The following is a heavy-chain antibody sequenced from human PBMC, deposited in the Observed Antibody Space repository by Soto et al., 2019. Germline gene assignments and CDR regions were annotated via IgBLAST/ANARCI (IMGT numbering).Heavy chain of an antibody. J-gene: IGHJ6*02. CDR2: IYYSGNT. Sequence: QVQLQESGPGLVKPPQTLSLTCTVSGGSIRSGGYYWSWVRQNPRRGLEWIGNIYYSGNTYYNPSLKSRLTISVDTSKNQFSLNLSSVTAADTAVYYCARDRLMATAGTARHYFGLDVWGQGTTVTVSS. D-gene: IGHD5-18*01. CDR1: GGSIRSGGYY. V-gene: IGHV4-31*03. CDR3: ARDRLMATAGTARHYFGLDV.